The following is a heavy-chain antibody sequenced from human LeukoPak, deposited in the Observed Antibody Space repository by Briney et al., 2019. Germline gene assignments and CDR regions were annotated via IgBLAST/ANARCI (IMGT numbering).Heavy chain of an antibody. CDR3: ARHLGYSSSWCFDY. CDR2: IYYSGST. D-gene: IGHD6-13*01. CDR1: GGSISSYY. J-gene: IGHJ4*02. Sequence: SETLSLTCTVSGGSISSYYWSWIRQPSGKGLEWIGYIYYSGSTNYNPSLKSRVTISVDTSKNQFSLKLSSVTAADTAVYYCARHLGYSSSWCFDYWGQGTLVTVSS. V-gene: IGHV4-59*08.